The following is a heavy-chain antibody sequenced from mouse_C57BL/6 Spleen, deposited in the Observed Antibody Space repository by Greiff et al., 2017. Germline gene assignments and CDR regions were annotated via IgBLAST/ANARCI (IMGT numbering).Heavy chain of an antibody. CDR3: AIYGSSFFFDY. CDR2: IYPGDGDT. CDR1: GYAFSSSW. Sequence: LVESGPELVKPGASVKISCKASGYAFSSSWMNWVKQRPGKGLEWIGRIYPGDGDTNYNGKFKGKATLTADKSSSTAYMQLSSLTSEDSAVYFCAIYGSSFFFDYWGQGTTLTVSS. J-gene: IGHJ2*01. V-gene: IGHV1-82*01. D-gene: IGHD1-1*01.